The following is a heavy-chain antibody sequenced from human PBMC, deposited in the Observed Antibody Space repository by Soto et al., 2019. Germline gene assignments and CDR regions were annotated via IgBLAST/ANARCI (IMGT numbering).Heavy chain of an antibody. V-gene: IGHV3-73*01. J-gene: IGHJ5*02. CDR1: GFTFSGSA. D-gene: IGHD3-3*01. CDR2: IRSKANSYAT. Sequence: PGGSLRLSCAASGFTFSGSAMHWVRQASGKGLEWVGRIRSKANSYATAYAASVKGRFTISRDDSKNTAYLQMNSLKTEDTAVYYCTSPTVRFLEWRISPWGQGTLVTVSS. CDR3: TSPTVRFLEWRISP.